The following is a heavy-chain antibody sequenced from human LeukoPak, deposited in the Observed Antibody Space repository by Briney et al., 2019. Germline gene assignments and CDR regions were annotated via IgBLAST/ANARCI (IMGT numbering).Heavy chain of an antibody. D-gene: IGHD5-18*01. CDR1: GFTSSSYG. J-gene: IGHJ6*03. Sequence: PGGSLRLSCAASGFTSSSYGMHWVRQAPGKGLEWVAVIWYDGSNKYYADSVKGRFTISRDNSKNTLYLQMNSLRAEDTAVYYCAKDPYTAMVTEYYYMDVWGKVTTVTVSS. CDR2: IWYDGSNK. CDR3: AKDPYTAMVTEYYYMDV. V-gene: IGHV3-33*06.